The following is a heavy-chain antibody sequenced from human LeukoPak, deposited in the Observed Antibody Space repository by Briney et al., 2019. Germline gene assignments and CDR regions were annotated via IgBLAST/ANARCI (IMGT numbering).Heavy chain of an antibody. V-gene: IGHV3-74*01. D-gene: IGHD6-25*01. CDR1: GFTFSDFW. CDR3: ARGSYSGSYYRFS. Sequence: GGSLRLSCAASGFTFSDFWMHWVRQTPRKGPGWLSRHGKEGSHTVYADSAKGRFTASRDNSKNTVYLEVTNMRPEDTAVYYCARGSYSGSYYRFSWGQGTPVTVAS. CDR2: HGKEGSHT. J-gene: IGHJ4*02.